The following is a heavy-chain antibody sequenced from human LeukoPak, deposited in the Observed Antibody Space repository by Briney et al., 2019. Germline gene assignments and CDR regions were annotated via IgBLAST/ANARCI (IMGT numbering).Heavy chain of an antibody. CDR2: IKSKTDGGTT. CDR3: TTDLSYYDSSGCYQTLDY. CDR1: GFTFSNAW. D-gene: IGHD3-22*01. V-gene: IGHV3-15*01. Sequence: GGSLRLSCAASGFTFSNAWMSWVRQAPGKGLEWVGRIKSKTDGGTTDYAAPVKGRFTISRDGSKNTLYLQMNSLKTEDTAVYYCTTDLSYYDSSGCYQTLDYWGQGTLVTVSS. J-gene: IGHJ4*02.